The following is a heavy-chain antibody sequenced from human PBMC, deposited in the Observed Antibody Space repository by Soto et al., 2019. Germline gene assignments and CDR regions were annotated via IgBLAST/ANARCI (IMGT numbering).Heavy chain of an antibody. CDR3: ARPKGDSSWYGEVNWFDP. V-gene: IGHV3-74*01. D-gene: IGHD6-13*01. J-gene: IGHJ5*02. Sequence: GGSLRLSCAASGFTFSSYWMHWVRQAPGKGLVWVSRINSDGSSTSYADSVKGRFTISRDNAKNTLYLQMNSLRAEDTAVYYCARPKGDSSWYGEVNWFDPWGQGTLVTVSS. CDR2: INSDGSST. CDR1: GFTFSSYW.